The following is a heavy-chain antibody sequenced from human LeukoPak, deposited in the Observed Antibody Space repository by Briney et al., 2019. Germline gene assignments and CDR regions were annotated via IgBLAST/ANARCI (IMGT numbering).Heavy chain of an antibody. D-gene: IGHD2-2*02. CDR1: GFTFSSYA. V-gene: IGHV3-23*01. Sequence: GGSLRLSCAASGFTFSSYAMSWVRQAPGKGLEWVSVISGSGGSTYYADSVKGRFTISRDNSKNTLYLQMNSLRAEDTAVYYCAKGPTSYQLLYPGAFDIWGQGTRVTVSS. J-gene: IGHJ3*02. CDR2: ISGSGGST. CDR3: AKGPTSYQLLYPGAFDI.